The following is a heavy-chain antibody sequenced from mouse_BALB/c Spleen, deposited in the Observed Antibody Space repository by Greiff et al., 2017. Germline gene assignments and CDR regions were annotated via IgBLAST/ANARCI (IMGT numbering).Heavy chain of an antibody. D-gene: IGHD5-1-1*01. CDR1: GFTFSDYY. CDR2: ISDGGSYT. J-gene: IGHJ3*01. CDR3: AIENTGPLAY. V-gene: IGHV5-4*02. Sequence: EVKLVESGGGLVKPGGSLKLSCAASGFTFSDYYMYWVRQTPEKRLEWVATISDGGSYTYYPDSVKGRFTISRDNAKNNLYLQMSSLKSEDTAMYCGAIENTGPLAYWGQGTLVTVSA.